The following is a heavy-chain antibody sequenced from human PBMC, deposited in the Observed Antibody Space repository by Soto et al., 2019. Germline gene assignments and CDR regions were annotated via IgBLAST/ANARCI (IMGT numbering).Heavy chain of an antibody. Sequence: ASVKVSCKTSGYTFTNYAIHWVRQAPGQRLEWMGRINAGNGDTRYSQKFQGRITITRDTSASTAYMELSSLRSEDTALYYCARFSGDGSGKNFDYWAQGVLVTVSS. CDR1: GYTFTNYA. J-gene: IGHJ4*02. V-gene: IGHV1-3*01. CDR3: ARFSGDGSGKNFDY. D-gene: IGHD3-10*01. CDR2: INAGNGDT.